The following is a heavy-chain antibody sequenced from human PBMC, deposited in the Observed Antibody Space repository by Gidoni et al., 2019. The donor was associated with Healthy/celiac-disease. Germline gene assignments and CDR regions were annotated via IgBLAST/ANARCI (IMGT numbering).Heavy chain of an antibody. CDR3: AAEGYYYDSSGYGV. J-gene: IGHJ4*02. Sequence: QMQLVQSGPEVKKPGTSVKVSCQASGFTFTSSAVQWVRQARGQRLEWIGWIVVGSGNTNYAQKFQERVTITRDMSTSTAYMELSSLRSEDTAVYYCAAEGYYYDSSGYGVWGQGTLVTVSS. D-gene: IGHD3-22*01. CDR1: GFTFTSSA. CDR2: IVVGSGNT. V-gene: IGHV1-58*01.